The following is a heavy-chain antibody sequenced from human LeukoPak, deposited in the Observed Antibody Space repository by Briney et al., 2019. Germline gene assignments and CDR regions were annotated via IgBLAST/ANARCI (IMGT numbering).Heavy chain of an antibody. CDR3: AKDPGYCSGGSCYYFDY. V-gene: IGHV3-23*01. CDR1: GFTFSSYA. CDR2: ISGSGGST. Sequence: QPGGSLRLSCAASGFTFSSYAMSWVRQAPGKGLEWVSAISGSGGSTYYADSVKGRFTISRDNSKNTLYLQMNSLRAEDTAVYYCAKDPGYCSGGSCYYFDYRGQGTLVTVSS. D-gene: IGHD2-15*01. J-gene: IGHJ4*02.